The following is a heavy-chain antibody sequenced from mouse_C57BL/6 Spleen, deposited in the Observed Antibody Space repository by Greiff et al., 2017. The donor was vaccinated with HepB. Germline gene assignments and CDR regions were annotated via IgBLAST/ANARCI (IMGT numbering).Heavy chain of an antibody. CDR2: INPSSGYT. V-gene: IGHV1-4*01. D-gene: IGHD1-1*01. CDR1: GYTFTSYT. Sequence: QVHVKQSGAELARPGASVKMSCKASGYTFTSYTMHWVKQRPGQGLEWIGYINPSSGYTKYNQKFKDKATLTADKSSSTAYMQLSSLTSEDSAVYYCARWNMLPYYFDYWGQGTTLTVSS. J-gene: IGHJ2*01. CDR3: ARWNMLPYYFDY.